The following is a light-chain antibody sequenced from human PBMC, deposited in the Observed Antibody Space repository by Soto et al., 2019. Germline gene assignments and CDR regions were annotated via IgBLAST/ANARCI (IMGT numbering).Light chain of an antibody. CDR3: CSYAGSSTFERV. J-gene: IGLJ3*02. CDR2: EGS. CDR1: SSDVGSYNL. V-gene: IGLV2-23*03. Sequence: QSALTQPASVSGSPGQSITISCTGTSSDVGSYNLVSWYQQHPGKAPKLMIYEGSKRPSGVSNRFSGSKSGNTASLTISGLQAEDEADYYSCSYAGSSTFERVFGGGTKLTV.